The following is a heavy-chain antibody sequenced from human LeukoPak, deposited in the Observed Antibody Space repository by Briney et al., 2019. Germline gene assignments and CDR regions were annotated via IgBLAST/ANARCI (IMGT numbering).Heavy chain of an antibody. Sequence: GGSLRLSCTASGFTFGDYAMSWVRQAPGKGLEWVGFIRSKAYGGTTEYAASVKDRFTISRDDSKSIAYLQMNSLKTEDTAVYYCTRGPRYCSGGSCFLNYWGQGTLVTVSS. CDR3: TRGPRYCSGGSCFLNY. CDR1: GFTFGDYA. J-gene: IGHJ4*02. CDR2: IRSKAYGGTT. V-gene: IGHV3-49*04. D-gene: IGHD2-15*01.